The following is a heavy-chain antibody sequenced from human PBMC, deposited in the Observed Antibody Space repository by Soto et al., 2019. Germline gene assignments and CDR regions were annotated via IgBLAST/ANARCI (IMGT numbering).Heavy chain of an antibody. CDR2: IYWDDDK. CDR3: AHNGVRQFGEFSYRRFDF. D-gene: IGHD3-10*01. J-gene: IGHJ4*02. V-gene: IGHV2-5*02. Sequence: QITLKESGPTLVKPTQTLTLTCTFSGFSLSTSGVGVGWIRQPPGKALELIALIYWDDDKRYSPSLKSRLTITKDTSKNQVVLTMTNMDPMDTATYYCAHNGVRQFGEFSYRRFDFCGQGTLVTVSS. CDR1: GFSLSTSGVG.